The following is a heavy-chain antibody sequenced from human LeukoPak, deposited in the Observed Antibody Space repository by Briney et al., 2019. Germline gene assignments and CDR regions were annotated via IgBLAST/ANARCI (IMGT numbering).Heavy chain of an antibody. CDR2: ITPGGDP. D-gene: IGHD6-19*01. V-gene: IGHV3-13*05. J-gene: IGHJ4*02. CDR3: AKAGSSGRYAFDY. Sequence: PGGSLRLSCAASGFTFSTYDMHWVRQVTGKGLEWVSAITPGGDPYYLGSVKGRFTISRENAKNSLYLQMNSLRAGDTAVYYCAKAGSSGRYAFDYWGQGALVTVSS. CDR1: GFTFSTYD.